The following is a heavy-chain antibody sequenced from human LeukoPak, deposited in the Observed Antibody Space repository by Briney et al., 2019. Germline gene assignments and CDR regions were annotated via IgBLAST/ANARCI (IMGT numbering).Heavy chain of an antibody. D-gene: IGHD2-2*01. V-gene: IGHV4-38-2*01. CDR3: ARLGYCSSTSCYYFDY. CDR2: IYHSGST. Sequence: SETLSLTCAVSGYSISSGYYCGRIRQPPGKGLEWIGSIYHSGSTYYNPSLKSRVTISVDTSKNQFSLKLSSVTAADTAVYYCARLGYCSSTSCYYFDYWGQGTLVTVSS. J-gene: IGHJ4*02. CDR1: GYSISSGYY.